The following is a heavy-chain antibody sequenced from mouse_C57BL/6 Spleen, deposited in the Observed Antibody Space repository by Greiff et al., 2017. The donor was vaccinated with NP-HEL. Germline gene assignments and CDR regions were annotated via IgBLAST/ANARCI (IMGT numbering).Heavy chain of an antibody. CDR2: IDPANGNT. Sequence: EVQLQQSVAELVRPGASVKLSCTASGFNIKNTYMHWVKQRPEPGLAWIGRIDPANGNTKYAPKFPGKAPITAATSSHTAYLQPSSLTSEDTAIYYCARDRLMGNYKAMDYWGQGTSVTVSS. D-gene: IGHD2-1*01. V-gene: IGHV14-3*01. CDR3: ARDRLMGNYKAMDY. J-gene: IGHJ4*01. CDR1: GFNIKNTY.